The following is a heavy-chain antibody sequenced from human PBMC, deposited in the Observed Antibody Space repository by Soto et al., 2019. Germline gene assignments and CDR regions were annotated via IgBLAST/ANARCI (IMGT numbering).Heavy chain of an antibody. Sequence: PGGSLSLSCSASGFTFGASALQWARQASGKGLEWLGRIGSRGETYATTYAASVKGRFTISRDDSKKTAYLQMNSLRAEDTAVYYCASMGSSWPRDVWGQGTTVTVSS. D-gene: IGHD6-13*01. CDR2: IGSRGETYAT. CDR1: GFTFGASA. V-gene: IGHV3-73*01. CDR3: ASMGSSWPRDV. J-gene: IGHJ6*02.